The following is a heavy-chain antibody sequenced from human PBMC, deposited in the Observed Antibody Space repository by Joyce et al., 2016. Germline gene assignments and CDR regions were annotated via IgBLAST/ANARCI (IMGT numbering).Heavy chain of an antibody. CDR2: VNDRGRT. V-gene: IGHV4-34*01. D-gene: IGHD3-10*01. J-gene: IGHJ1*01. CDR1: GGSLSGYY. CDR3: ARARRGIILARGEMGEYLQH. Sequence: QVQLQEWGAGLLKPSETLSLTCAVYGGSLSGYYWCWIRQAPGMGLERIGEVNDRGRTNYNPSLKSRATTSMDTSKNQFSLRLTTVTAADTAVYFCARARRGIILARGEMGEYLQHWGRGTVVIVSS.